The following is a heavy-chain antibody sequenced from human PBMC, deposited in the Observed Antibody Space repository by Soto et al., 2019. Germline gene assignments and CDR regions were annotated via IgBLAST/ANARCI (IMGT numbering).Heavy chain of an antibody. D-gene: IGHD4-17*01. CDR3: ARTRVDDYGDYVAVDWFDP. J-gene: IGHJ5*02. Sequence: PSETLSLTCTVSGGSISSYYWSWIRQPPGKGLEWIGYIYYSGSTNYNPSLKSRVTISVDRSKNQFSLKLSSVTAADTAVYYCARTRVDDYGDYVAVDWFDPWGQGTLVTVSS. CDR2: IYYSGST. V-gene: IGHV4-59*12. CDR1: GGSISSYY.